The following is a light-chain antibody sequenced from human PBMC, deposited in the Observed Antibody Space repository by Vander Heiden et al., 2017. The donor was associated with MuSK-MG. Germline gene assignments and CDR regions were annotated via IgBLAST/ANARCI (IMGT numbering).Light chain of an antibody. J-gene: IGKJ3*01. CDR3: QKYNTDPGT. CDR2: AAS. V-gene: IGKV1-27*01. Sequence: DIQMTQSPSSLSASVGDRVTITCRASQGISKYLAWYQQKPGKVPMLLIYAASTMQSGIPSRFSGSGSGTDFTLTISSLQPEDFAIYYCQKYNTDPGTFGHGTKVDIK. CDR1: QGISKY.